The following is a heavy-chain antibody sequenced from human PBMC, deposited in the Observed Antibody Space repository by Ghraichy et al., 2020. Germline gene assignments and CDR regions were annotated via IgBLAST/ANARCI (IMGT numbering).Heavy chain of an antibody. CDR2: IFNTGPT. CDR1: GFTVAGNH. CDR3: ARVPLSYYYGLDV. V-gene: IGHV3-53*01. J-gene: IGHJ6*02. Sequence: GESLNISCAASGFTVAGNHMTWVRQSPTKGLEWVSTIFNTGPTFYTASMEGRLTISRDDSQNTVFLQMHNLRVEDTALYFCARVPLSYYYGLDVWGPGTTVTVSS.